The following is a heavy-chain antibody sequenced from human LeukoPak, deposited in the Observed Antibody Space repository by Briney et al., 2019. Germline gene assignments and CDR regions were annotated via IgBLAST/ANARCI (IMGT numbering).Heavy chain of an antibody. J-gene: IGHJ4*02. CDR2: ISYSGSA. Sequence: SETLSLTCTVSGGSISSYYWSWIRQPPGKGLEWIGTISYSGSAYYNPSLKSRVTISVDTSKNQFSLKLRSVTAADTAVYYCAKDPGADYWGQGTLVTVSS. CDR1: GGSISSYY. CDR3: AKDPGADY. V-gene: IGHV4-39*07.